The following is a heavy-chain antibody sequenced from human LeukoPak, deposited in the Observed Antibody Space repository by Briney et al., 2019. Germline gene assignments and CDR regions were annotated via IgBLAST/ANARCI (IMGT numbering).Heavy chain of an antibody. J-gene: IGHJ4*02. V-gene: IGHV3-21*01. Sequence: GGSLRFSCAASRFTFSSYSLNWVRQAPGKGLEWVSAISTSSSYIHYADSVKGRFTISRDNAKNSLYLQMNSLRAEDTAVYYCARGTLNIPGEHGAFDYWGQGTLVTVSS. CDR1: RFTFSSYS. CDR2: ISTSSSYI. CDR3: ARGTLNIPGEHGAFDY. D-gene: IGHD1-14*01.